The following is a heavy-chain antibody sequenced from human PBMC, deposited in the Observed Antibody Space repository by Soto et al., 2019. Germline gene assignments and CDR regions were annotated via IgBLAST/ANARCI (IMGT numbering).Heavy chain of an antibody. V-gene: IGHV3-23*01. CDR3: TKEHGNYPDNWFDP. CDR2: IDSGGGST. Sequence: EVQLLVSGGGSVQPGGSLRLSCAASGFSFSNYAMSWVRQAPGTGLEWVSAIDSGGGSTYYAASVKGRFSISRDNSMNTLYLQMNSLRAEDTAIYYCTKEHGNYPDNWFDPWGQGTLVTVSS. D-gene: IGHD4-17*01. CDR1: GFSFSNYA. J-gene: IGHJ5*02.